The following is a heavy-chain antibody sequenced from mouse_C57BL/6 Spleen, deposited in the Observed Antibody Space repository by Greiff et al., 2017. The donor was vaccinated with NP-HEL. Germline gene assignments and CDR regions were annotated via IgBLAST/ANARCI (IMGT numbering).Heavy chain of an antibody. CDR3: ARGGYDYGGTPY. D-gene: IGHD2-4*01. CDR1: GYTFTDYY. V-gene: IGHV1-76*01. CDR2: IYPGSGNT. Sequence: QVQLQQSGAELVRPGASVKLSCKASGYTFTDYYINWVKQRPGQGLEWIARIYPGSGNTYYNEKFKGKATLTAEKSSSTAYMQLSSLTSEDSAVYFCARGGYDYGGTPYWGQGTTLTVSS. J-gene: IGHJ2*01.